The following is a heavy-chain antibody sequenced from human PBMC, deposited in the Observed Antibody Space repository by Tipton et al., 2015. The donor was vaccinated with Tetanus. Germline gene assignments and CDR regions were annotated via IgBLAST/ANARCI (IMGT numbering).Heavy chain of an antibody. CDR3: ARIGWLQQNKPAFDI. D-gene: IGHD6-19*01. Sequence: TLSLTCTVSGGSISSYYWTWIRQPPGRGLEWIGYAHYSGSTNYSPSLRSRVTLSVDTSKNQFSLKLSSVTAADTAVYYCARIGWLQQNKPAFDIWGQGTVVTVSS. CDR1: GGSISSYY. J-gene: IGHJ3*02. V-gene: IGHV4-59*07. CDR2: AHYSGST.